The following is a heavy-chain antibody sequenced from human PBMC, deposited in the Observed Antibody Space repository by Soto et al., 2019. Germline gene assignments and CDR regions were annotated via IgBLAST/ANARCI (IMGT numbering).Heavy chain of an antibody. CDR1: GFTFSSYS. CDR3: ARGFLEWSLGWFDP. D-gene: IGHD3-3*01. Sequence: GGSLRLSCAASGFTFSSYSMNWVRQAPGKGLEWVSSISSSSSYIYYADPVKGRFTISRDNAKNSLYLQMNSLRAEDTAVYYCARGFLEWSLGWFDPWGQGTLVTVSS. J-gene: IGHJ5*02. CDR2: ISSSSSYI. V-gene: IGHV3-21*01.